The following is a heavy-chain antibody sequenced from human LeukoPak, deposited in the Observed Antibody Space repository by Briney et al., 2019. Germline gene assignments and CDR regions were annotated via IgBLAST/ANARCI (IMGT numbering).Heavy chain of an antibody. CDR1: GFTVSSNY. CDR3: AREKVVAYTSYWYFDL. Sequence: GGSLRLSCAASGFTVSSNYMTWVRQAPGKGLEWVSVIYSGGSTYYADSVKGRFTISRDNSKNTVYLQTNSLRAEDTAVYHCAREKVVAYTSYWYFDLCGRGTLVTVSS. V-gene: IGHV3-53*01. CDR2: IYSGGST. D-gene: IGHD3-22*01. J-gene: IGHJ2*01.